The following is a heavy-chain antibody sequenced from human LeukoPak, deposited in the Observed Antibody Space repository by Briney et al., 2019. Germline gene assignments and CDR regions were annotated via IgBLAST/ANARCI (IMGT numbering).Heavy chain of an antibody. V-gene: IGHV3-7*01. CDR2: IKQDGSEE. CDR3: ARERGSKHYDF. J-gene: IGHJ4*02. D-gene: IGHD3-16*01. CDR1: GFTFSSYW. Sequence: GGSLRLSCAASGFTFSSYWMSWVRQAPGKGLEWVANIKQDGSEEYYVDSVKGRFTISRDNAKNSLYLQMDSLRAEDMALYYCARERGSKHYDFWGQGTLVTVSS.